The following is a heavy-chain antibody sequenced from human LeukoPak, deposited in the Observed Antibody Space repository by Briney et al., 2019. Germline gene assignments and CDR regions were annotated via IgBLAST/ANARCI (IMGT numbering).Heavy chain of an antibody. J-gene: IGHJ6*04. CDR2: ISTSGDST. V-gene: IGHV3-43*02. CDR3: TKDIYGVVSSSCGMDV. D-gene: IGHD3-3*01. CDR1: GFTFDNYA. Sequence: GGSLRLSCTSSGFTFDNYAMHWVRQAPGKGLEWVSLISTSGDSTTYADSVKGRFTIPRDNSKNSLYLQMNSLRTEDTALYYCTKDIYGVVSSSCGMDVWGKGTTVTVS.